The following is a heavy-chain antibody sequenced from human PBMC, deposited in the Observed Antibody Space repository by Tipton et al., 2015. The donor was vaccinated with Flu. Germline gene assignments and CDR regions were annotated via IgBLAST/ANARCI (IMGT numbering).Heavy chain of an antibody. CDR2: VYSSGCT. V-gene: IGHV4-4*07. D-gene: IGHD1-26*01. CDR3: ARDRSGSNSLDY. CDR1: GASISGYY. Sequence: TLSLTCTVSGASISGYYWSWIRQPAGRGLEWIGHVYSSGCTKYNPSLKGRVTLSVDKSRNQFSLELNSVTAADTAVYYCARDRSGSNSLDYWGQGTLVTVSS. J-gene: IGHJ4*02.